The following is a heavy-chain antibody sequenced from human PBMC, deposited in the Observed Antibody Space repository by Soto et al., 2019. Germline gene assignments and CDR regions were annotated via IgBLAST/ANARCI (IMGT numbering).Heavy chain of an antibody. CDR1: GCDFRSYE. CDR2: IRANDESI. CDR3: ERETLRDAIDI. J-gene: IGHJ3*02. V-gene: IGHV3-48*03. Sequence: SLRLSCVASGCDFRSYEMNWVRQAPGKGLEWVSNIRANDESIYYADSVKGRVSVSRDNAKNSLFLEMNSLRVDDTAVYYCERETLRDAIDIWGQGTMVTVSS.